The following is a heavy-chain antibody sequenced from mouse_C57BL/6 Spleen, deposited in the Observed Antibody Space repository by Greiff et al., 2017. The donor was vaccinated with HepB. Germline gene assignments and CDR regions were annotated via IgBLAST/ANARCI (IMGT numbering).Heavy chain of an antibody. J-gene: IGHJ2*01. V-gene: IGHV5-12*01. D-gene: IGHD2-5*01. Sequence: EVQRVESGGGLVQPGGSLKLSCAASGFTFSDYYMYWVRQTPEKRLEWVAYISNGGGSTYYPDTVKGRFTISRDNAKNTLYLQMSRLKSEDTAMYYCARWYSNYFDYWGQGTTLTVSS. CDR3: ARWYSNYFDY. CDR2: ISNGGGST. CDR1: GFTFSDYY.